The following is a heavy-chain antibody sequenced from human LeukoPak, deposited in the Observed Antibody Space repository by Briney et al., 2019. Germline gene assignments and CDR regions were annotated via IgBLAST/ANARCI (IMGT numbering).Heavy chain of an antibody. V-gene: IGHV3-7*01. D-gene: IGHD2-15*01. J-gene: IGHJ6*02. CDR1: GFTFSNYW. CDR3: ARYRSPQAPILWSEDDYYYDMDV. Sequence: PGGSLRLSCAASGFTFSNYWMTWVRQAPGKGLEWVANIKQDGSEEYYVDSVKGRFTISRDNAQNSLFLQMDSLRAEDTALYFCARYRSPQAPILWSEDDYYYDMDVWGQGTTVTVSS. CDR2: IKQDGSEE.